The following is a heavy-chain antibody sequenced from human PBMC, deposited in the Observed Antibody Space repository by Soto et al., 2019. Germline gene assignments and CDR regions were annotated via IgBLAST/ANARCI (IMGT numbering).Heavy chain of an antibody. V-gene: IGHV3-33*01. J-gene: IGHJ6*02. D-gene: IGHD1-26*01. CDR1: GFTFSSYG. CDR2: IWYDGSNK. Sequence: QVQLVESGGGVVQPGRSLRLSCAASGFTFSSYGMHWVRQAPGKGLEWVAVIWYDGSNKYYAESVKGRFTISRDNSKNTLYLQMNSLRAEDTAVYYCARDGRDNYYYYGMDVWGQGTTVTVSS. CDR3: ARDGRDNYYYYGMDV.